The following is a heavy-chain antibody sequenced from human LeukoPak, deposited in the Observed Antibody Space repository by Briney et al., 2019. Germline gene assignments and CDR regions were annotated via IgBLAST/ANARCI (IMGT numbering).Heavy chain of an antibody. V-gene: IGHV3-30*18. D-gene: IGHD2-15*01. J-gene: IGHJ4*02. Sequence: PGGSLRLSCVASGFTFSSYGMHWVRQAPGKGLEWVAVISYVGSNNYYADSVRGRFTISRDTSRSTLYLQMNSLRAEDAAVYYCAKAPVTSCRGAFCYPFDYWGQGTLVTVSS. CDR3: AKAPVTSCRGAFCYPFDY. CDR2: ISYVGSNN. CDR1: GFTFSSYG.